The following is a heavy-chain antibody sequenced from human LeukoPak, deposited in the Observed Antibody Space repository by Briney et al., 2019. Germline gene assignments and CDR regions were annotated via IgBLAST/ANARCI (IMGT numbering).Heavy chain of an antibody. D-gene: IGHD2-2*01. J-gene: IGHJ6*02. CDR3: SAVMGYYYYGMDV. CDR2: ISGSGGST. Sequence: GGSLRLSCAAPGFTFSSYAMSWVRQAPGKGLHWVSGISGSGGSTYYADSVKGRFTISRDNSKNTLYLQMNSLRAEDTAVYYCSAVMGYYYYGMDVWGQGTTVTVSS. V-gene: IGHV3-23*01. CDR1: GFTFSSYA.